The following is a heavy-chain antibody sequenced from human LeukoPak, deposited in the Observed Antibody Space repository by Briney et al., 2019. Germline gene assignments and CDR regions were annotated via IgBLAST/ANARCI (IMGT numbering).Heavy chain of an antibody. D-gene: IGHD5-24*01. Sequence: GGSLRLSCAASGFTFSSYEMNWVRQAPGKGLEWVSSISSSSSYIYYADSVKGRFTISRDNSKNTLYLQMNSLRAEDTAVYYCAKDDGWVQYANWGQGTLVTVSS. V-gene: IGHV3-21*04. CDR3: AKDDGWVQYAN. CDR1: GFTFSSYE. J-gene: IGHJ4*02. CDR2: ISSSSSYI.